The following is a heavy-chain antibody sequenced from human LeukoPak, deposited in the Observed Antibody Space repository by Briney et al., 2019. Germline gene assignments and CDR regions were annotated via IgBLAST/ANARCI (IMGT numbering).Heavy chain of an antibody. CDR2: IYYSGSI. Sequence: PSETLSLTCTVSGGSISSYYWSWIRQPPGKGLEWIGYIYYSGSINYNPSLKSRVTISVDTSKNQFSLKLSSVTAADTAVYYCASGGYFDYWGQGTLVTVPS. D-gene: IGHD3-16*01. CDR1: GGSISSYY. CDR3: ASGGYFDY. J-gene: IGHJ4*02. V-gene: IGHV4-59*01.